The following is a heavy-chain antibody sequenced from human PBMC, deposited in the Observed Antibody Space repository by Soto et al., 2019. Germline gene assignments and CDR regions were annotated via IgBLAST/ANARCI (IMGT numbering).Heavy chain of an antibody. CDR2: IYYSGST. CDR1: GGSISSSSYY. J-gene: IGHJ4*02. D-gene: IGHD4-17*01. V-gene: IGHV4-39*01. Sequence: SETLSLTCTVSGGSISSSSYYWGWIRQPPGKGLEWIGSIYYSGSTYYNPSLKSRVTISVYTSKNQFSLKLSSVTAADTAVYYCARPGYGDFYFDYWGQGTLVTVSS. CDR3: ARPGYGDFYFDY.